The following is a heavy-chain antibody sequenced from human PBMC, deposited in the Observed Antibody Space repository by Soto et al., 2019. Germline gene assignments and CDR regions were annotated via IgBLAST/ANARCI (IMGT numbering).Heavy chain of an antibody. D-gene: IGHD3-10*01. CDR2: IYYSGST. Sequence: SETLSLSCTVSGGSITTTRFYWGWIRQPPGKELEWIGGIYYSGSTYYNPSLKSRVTISVDTSKNQFSLKLSSVTAADTAVYYCARQEEYYGSPSYLDYWGQGTLVTVSS. J-gene: IGHJ4*02. CDR1: GGSITTTRFY. V-gene: IGHV4-39*01. CDR3: ARQEEYYGSPSYLDY.